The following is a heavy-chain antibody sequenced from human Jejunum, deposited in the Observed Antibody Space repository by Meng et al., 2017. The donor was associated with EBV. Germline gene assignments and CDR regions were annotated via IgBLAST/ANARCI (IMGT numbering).Heavy chain of an antibody. J-gene: IGHJ4*02. CDR2: MSPNSGNT. CDR3: ARGVAAGFDY. Sequence: GHLVACWAEVKTPGASVTVPCKASGYTFTSYDINWVRQATGQGPEWMGWMSPNSGNTGYAQKFQGRVTMTRDTSISTAYMELSSLRSEDTAVYYCARGVAAGFDYWGQGTLVTVSS. CDR1: GYTFTSYD. D-gene: IGHD6-13*01. V-gene: IGHV1-8*02.